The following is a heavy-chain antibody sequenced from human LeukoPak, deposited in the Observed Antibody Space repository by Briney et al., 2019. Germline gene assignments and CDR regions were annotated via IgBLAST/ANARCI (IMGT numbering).Heavy chain of an antibody. Sequence: SETLSLTCTVSGGSISSYYWSWIRQPPGKGLEWIGYIYYSGSTNYNPSLKSRVTISVDTSKNQFSLKLSSVTAADTAVYYCARSMVRGFDYWGQGTLVTVSS. CDR3: ARSMVRGFDY. D-gene: IGHD3-10*01. J-gene: IGHJ4*02. V-gene: IGHV4-59*08. CDR2: IYYSGST. CDR1: GGSISSYY.